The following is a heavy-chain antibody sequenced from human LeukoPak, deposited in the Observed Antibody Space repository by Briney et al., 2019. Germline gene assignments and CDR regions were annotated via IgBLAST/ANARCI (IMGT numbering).Heavy chain of an antibody. CDR1: GGSISSYY. D-gene: IGHD6-13*01. Sequence: PSETLSLTCTVSGGSISSYYWSWIRQPAGKGLDWIGRIHTSGSTNYNPSLKSRVTMSVDTSNNQFSLKLSSVTAADTAVYYCARDDLENIPAAGGFDHWGQGILVTVSS. J-gene: IGHJ4*02. V-gene: IGHV4-4*07. CDR2: IHTSGST. CDR3: ARDDLENIPAAGGFDH.